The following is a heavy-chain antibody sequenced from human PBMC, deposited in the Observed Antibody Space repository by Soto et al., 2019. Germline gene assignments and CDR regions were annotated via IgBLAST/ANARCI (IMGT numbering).Heavy chain of an antibody. CDR1: GDSIIPYY. J-gene: IGHJ1*01. V-gene: IGHV4-59*01. CDR3: ARVMNYCDSNGYYLNEYLQH. Sequence: SETLSLTCTVSGDSIIPYYWSWIRQSPGKGLEWIGYIRYSGTTIYNPSLKSRVTLSVDTPKNQVSLKLSSVTAADTAVYYCARVMNYCDSNGYYLNEYLQHWGQGTLVTVSS. CDR2: IRYSGTT. D-gene: IGHD3-22*01.